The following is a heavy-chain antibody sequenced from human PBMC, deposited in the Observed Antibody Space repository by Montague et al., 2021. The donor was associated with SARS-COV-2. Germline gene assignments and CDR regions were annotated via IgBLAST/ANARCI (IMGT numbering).Heavy chain of an antibody. CDR1: GGSISSYY. V-gene: IGHV4-4*07. Sequence: SETLSLTCTVSGGSISSYYWSWIRQPSGKGLEWIGRIYTSGSTNXNPSLKSRVTMSVDTSKNQFSLKLSSVTAADTAVYYCAREAWFGATTSASEYYGMDVWGQGTTVPVSS. CDR2: IYTSGST. D-gene: IGHD3-10*01. J-gene: IGHJ6*02. CDR3: AREAWFGATTSASEYYGMDV.